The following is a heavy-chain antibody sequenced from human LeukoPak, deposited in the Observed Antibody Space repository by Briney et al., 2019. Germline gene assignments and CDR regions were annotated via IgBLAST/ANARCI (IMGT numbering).Heavy chain of an antibody. J-gene: IGHJ4*02. CDR1: GASFSNDY. V-gene: IGHV4-59*01. CDR2: IYHNGRT. CDR3: ARMQSSYGDYNYFDY. Sequence: SETLSLTCTVSGASFSNDYWSWVRQAPGKGLEWIGYIYHNGRTNYSPSLKSRITMSIDTSQNQFSLKLTSVTAADTAVYYCARMQSSYGDYNYFDYWGQGTLVTVSS. D-gene: IGHD4-17*01.